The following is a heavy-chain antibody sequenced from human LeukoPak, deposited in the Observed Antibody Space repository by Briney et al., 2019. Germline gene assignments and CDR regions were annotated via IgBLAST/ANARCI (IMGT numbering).Heavy chain of an antibody. V-gene: IGHV4-59*11. D-gene: IGHD1-14*01. Sequence: SETLSLTCTVSGASISGHYLTWIRQPPGKGLVWIGYISHIGSTNYNPSLKSRVTISVDTSKNQFSLKLTSVTAADTAVYYCARDRISINALDMWGQGTMVTVSS. CDR2: ISHIGST. J-gene: IGHJ3*02. CDR1: GASISGHY. CDR3: ARDRISINALDM.